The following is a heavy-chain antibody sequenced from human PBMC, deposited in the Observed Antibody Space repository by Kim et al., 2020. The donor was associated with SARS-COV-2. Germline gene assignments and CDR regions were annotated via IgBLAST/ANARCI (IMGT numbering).Heavy chain of an antibody. V-gene: IGHV3-48*03. CDR1: GFTFSSYE. D-gene: IGHD6-13*01. CDR2: ISSSGITI. CDR3: ARDPDRSGWSPFDY. Sequence: GGSLRLSCAASGFTFSSYEMNWVRQAPGKGLEWVSYISSSGITIYQTDSVKGRFAISRDNAKNSLYLQMNRLGAEDTAIYYCARDPDRSGWSPFDYWGQG. J-gene: IGHJ4*02.